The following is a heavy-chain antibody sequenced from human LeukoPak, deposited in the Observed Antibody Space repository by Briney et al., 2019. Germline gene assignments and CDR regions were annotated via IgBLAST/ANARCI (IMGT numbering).Heavy chain of an antibody. CDR1: GYTFTSYY. Sequence: ASVKVSCKASGYTFTSYYMHWVRHAPGQGLEWMGIINPSGGSTSYAQKFQGRVTMTRDTSTSTVYMELSSLRSEDTAVYYCARDQEDVDSSSSGDYYYYYMDVWGKGTTVTVSS. V-gene: IGHV1-46*03. CDR3: ARDQEDVDSSSSGDYYYYYMDV. J-gene: IGHJ6*03. D-gene: IGHD6-6*01. CDR2: INPSGGST.